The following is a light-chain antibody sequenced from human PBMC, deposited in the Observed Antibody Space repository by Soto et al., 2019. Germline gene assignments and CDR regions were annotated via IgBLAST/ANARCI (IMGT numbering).Light chain of an antibody. CDR2: GAS. J-gene: IGKJ5*01. V-gene: IGKV3-20*01. CDR1: QSVSSSY. CDR3: HQYGSSPPIT. Sequence: EIVLTHSPGTLSLSPGERATLSCRASQSVSSSYLAWYQQKPGQAPRLLIYGASSRATGIPDRFSGSGSGTDFTLTISRLEPEDFAVYYCHQYGSSPPITFGQGTRLEIK.